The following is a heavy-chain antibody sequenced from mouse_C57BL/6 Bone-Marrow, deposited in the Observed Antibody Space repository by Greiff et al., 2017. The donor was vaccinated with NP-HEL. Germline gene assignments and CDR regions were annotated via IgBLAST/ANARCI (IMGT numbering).Heavy chain of an antibody. V-gene: IGHV1-50*01. D-gene: IGHD2-1*01. CDR3: ARGKGKGYFDY. J-gene: IGHJ2*01. CDR1: GYTFTSYW. CDR2: IDPSDSYT. Sequence: VQLQQPGAELVKPGASVKLSCKASGYTFTSYWMQWVKQRPGQGLEWIGEIDPSDSYTNYNQKFKGKATLTVDTSSSTAYMQLSSLTSEDSAVYYCARGKGKGYFDYWGQVTTLTVSS.